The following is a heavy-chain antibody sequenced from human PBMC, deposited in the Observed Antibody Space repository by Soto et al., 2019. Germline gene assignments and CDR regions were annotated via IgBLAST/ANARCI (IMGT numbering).Heavy chain of an antibody. CDR3: TRGHHSMDV. CDR1: GFTFSDHY. CDR2: ITPTNTDT. V-gene: IGHV3-11*06. Sequence: VHLVESGGGSVKPGGSLRLSCAAAGFTFSDHYMSWIRQAPGKGLEWVSYITPTNTDTDYADSVRGRFTISRDNAKNSLYLQMNSLRAEDTAVYYCTRGHHSMDVWGQGTAVTVSS. J-gene: IGHJ6*02.